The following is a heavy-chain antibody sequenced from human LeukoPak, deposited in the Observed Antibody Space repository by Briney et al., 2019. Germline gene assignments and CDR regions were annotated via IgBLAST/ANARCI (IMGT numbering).Heavy chain of an antibody. CDR3: ARVEQLVPTYYYGMDV. CDR2: IWYDGSNK. V-gene: IGHV3-33*01. J-gene: IGHJ6*02. Sequence: GGSLRLSCAASGFTFSSYGMHWARQAPGKGLEWVAVIWYDGSNKYYADSVKGRFTISRDNSKNTLYLQMNSLRAEDTAVYYCARVEQLVPTYYYGMDVWGQGTTVTVSS. D-gene: IGHD6-6*01. CDR1: GFTFSSYG.